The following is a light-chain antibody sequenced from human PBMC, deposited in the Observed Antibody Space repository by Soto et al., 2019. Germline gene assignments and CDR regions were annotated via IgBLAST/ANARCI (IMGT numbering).Light chain of an antibody. CDR1: RGISSN. Sequence: IVMTQSPATLSVSPGERSTLSCSASRGISSNLAWYQQKPGQAPRLLICDASTRATGIPARFSGSGSGTEFTLTISSLQSEDFAVYYCHQYNNWPPWTFGQGTKVDIK. CDR2: DAS. V-gene: IGKV3-15*01. J-gene: IGKJ1*01. CDR3: HQYNNWPPWT.